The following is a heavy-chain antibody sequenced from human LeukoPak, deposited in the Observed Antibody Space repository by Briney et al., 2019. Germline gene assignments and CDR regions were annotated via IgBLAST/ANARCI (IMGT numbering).Heavy chain of an antibody. V-gene: IGHV3-23*01. D-gene: IGHD1-26*01. J-gene: IGHJ6*03. Sequence: GGSLRLSCAASEFTFSSYGMSWVRQAPGKGLEWVSGISGSGGSTYYADSVRGRFTISRDNSKNTVYLQLSSLRAEDTAVYYCAKGNGGATSFDYYYFMDVWGRGTTVTVSS. CDR2: ISGSGGST. CDR3: AKGNGGATSFDYYYFMDV. CDR1: EFTFSSYG.